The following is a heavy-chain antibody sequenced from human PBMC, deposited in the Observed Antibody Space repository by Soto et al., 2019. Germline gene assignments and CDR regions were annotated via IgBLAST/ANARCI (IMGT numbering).Heavy chain of an antibody. CDR2: IYHSGST. V-gene: IGHV4-30-2*01. D-gene: IGHD2-2*01. CDR3: ARVPDR. Sequence: QLQLQESGSGLVKHSQTLSLTCAVSGGSISSGGYYWSWIRQPPGKGLEWIGYIYHSGSTYYNPSLKSRVTIAVDMSKNQFSLKLSSGNAAHTAVYYCARVPDRWGQGTLGTVSS. CDR1: GGSISSGGYY. J-gene: IGHJ5*02.